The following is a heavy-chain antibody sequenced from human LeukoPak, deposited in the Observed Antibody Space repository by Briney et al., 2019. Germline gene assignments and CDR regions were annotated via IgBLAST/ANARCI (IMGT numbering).Heavy chain of an antibody. J-gene: IGHJ4*02. V-gene: IGHV1-2*02. CDR3: APTAEAYTSWWKV. CDR1: GYTFTGYY. D-gene: IGHD3-16*01. CDR2: INPDSGFT. Sequence: ASVKVSCKTSGYTFTGYYMHWVRQAPGQGLEFMGWINPDSGFTNYAQKFKGRVTMTRDTSISTAYLEVRSLTSDDTAVYYCAPTAEAYTSWWKVWGQGTLVTVSS.